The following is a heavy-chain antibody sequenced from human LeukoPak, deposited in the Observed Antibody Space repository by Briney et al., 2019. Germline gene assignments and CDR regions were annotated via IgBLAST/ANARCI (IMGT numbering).Heavy chain of an antibody. CDR3: ARSGVDTYGLQASGDFDY. Sequence: WASVKVSCKASGYTFTGYYVHWVRQAPGQGLEWMGQISPNSGDTNYAQKFQGRVTMTRDTSSSTAYMELSRLRSDDTAVYYCARSGVDTYGLQASGDFDYWGQGILVTVSS. J-gene: IGHJ4*02. CDR2: ISPNSGDT. CDR1: GYTFTGYY. D-gene: IGHD5-18*01. V-gene: IGHV1-2*06.